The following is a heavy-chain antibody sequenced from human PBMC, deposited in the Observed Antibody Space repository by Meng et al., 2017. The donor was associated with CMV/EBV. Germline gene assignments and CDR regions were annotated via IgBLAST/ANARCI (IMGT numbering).Heavy chain of an antibody. D-gene: IGHD3-16*01. CDR1: GFKFGAYV. V-gene: IGHV3-49*04. Sequence: GGSLRLSYIASGFKFGAYVMSWVRQAPGKGLEWVGFIRSKGYGETTEYAASVKGRFTISRDDSKGIAYLQMNSLRTEDTAMYHCTRDWGDYDYVWGSDWGQGTLVTVSS. CDR3: TRDWGDYDYVWGSD. J-gene: IGHJ4*02. CDR2: IRSKGYGETT.